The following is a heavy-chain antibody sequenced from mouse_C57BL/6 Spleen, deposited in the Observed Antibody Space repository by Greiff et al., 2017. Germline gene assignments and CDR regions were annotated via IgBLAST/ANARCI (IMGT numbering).Heavy chain of an antibody. CDR3: ASPDGYYDAMDY. D-gene: IGHD2-3*01. J-gene: IGHJ4*01. V-gene: IGHV1-49*01. Sequence: LKESGAELVRPGSSVKLSCKDSYFAFMASAMHWVKQRPGHGLEWIGSFTMYSDATAYSENFKGKATLTANTSSSTAYMELSSLTSEDSAVYYCASPDGYYDAMDYWGQGTSVTVSS. CDR1: YFAFMASA. CDR2: FTMYSDAT.